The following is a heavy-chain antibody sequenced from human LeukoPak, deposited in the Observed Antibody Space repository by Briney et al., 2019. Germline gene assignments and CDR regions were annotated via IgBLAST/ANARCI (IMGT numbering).Heavy chain of an antibody. CDR2: IKQDGSEK. Sequence: PGGSLRLSCAAPGIIFSRYWMSWVRQAPGTGLEWVANIKQDGSEKYYVDSVKGRFTISRDNAKNSLYLQMNSLRAEDTAVYYCASGYEDYWGQGTLVTVSS. J-gene: IGHJ4*02. CDR1: GIIFSRYW. D-gene: IGHD2-15*01. CDR3: ASGYEDY. V-gene: IGHV3-7*02.